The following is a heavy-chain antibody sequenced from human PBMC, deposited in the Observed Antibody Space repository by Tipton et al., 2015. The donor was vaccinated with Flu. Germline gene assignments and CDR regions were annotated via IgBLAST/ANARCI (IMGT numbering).Heavy chain of an antibody. CDR2: IFASGAP. J-gene: IGHJ6*02. CDR3: ARNLRVTAGRGPKRGRYSSSMVI. D-gene: IGHD3-10*01. CDR1: GGSINLYY. Sequence: TLSLTCSVSGGSINLYYWSWIRQSAGKGLEWIGHIFASGAPTYNPSLQNRVVMSVDRSKNQFSLNLSSVTAADTAVYYCARNLRVTAGRGPKRGRYSSSMVIWGQGTAVIVPS. V-gene: IGHV4-4*07.